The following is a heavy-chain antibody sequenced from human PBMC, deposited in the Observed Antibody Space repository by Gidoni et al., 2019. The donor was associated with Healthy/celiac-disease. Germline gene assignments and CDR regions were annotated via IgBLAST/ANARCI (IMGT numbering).Heavy chain of an antibody. D-gene: IGHD3-10*01. CDR3: ARDLGYGSGSLWTNPFDY. J-gene: IGHJ4*02. CDR1: GGTFSSYA. Sequence: QVQLVQSGAEVKKPGSSVKVSCKASGGTFSSYAISWVRQAPGQGLEWMGGIIPIFGTANYAQKFQGRVTITADESTSTAYMELSSLRSEDTAVYYCARDLGYGSGSLWTNPFDYWGQGTLVTVSS. V-gene: IGHV1-69*01. CDR2: IIPIFGTA.